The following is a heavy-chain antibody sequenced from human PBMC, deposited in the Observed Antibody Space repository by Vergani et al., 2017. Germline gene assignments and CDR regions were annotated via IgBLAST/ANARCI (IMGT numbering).Heavy chain of an antibody. CDR1: GYTFTSYA. V-gene: IGHV1-8*02. D-gene: IGHD4-17*01. J-gene: IGHJ6*02. CDR2: MNPNSGNT. CDR3: ARTLGDYSLLGYYYYGMDV. Sequence: QVQLVQSGAEVKKPGASVKVSCKASGYTFTSYAMHWVRQAPGQRLEWMGWMNPNSGNTGYAQKFQGRVTMTRNTSISTAYMELSSLRSEDTAVYYCARTLGDYSLLGYYYYGMDVWGQGTTVTVSS.